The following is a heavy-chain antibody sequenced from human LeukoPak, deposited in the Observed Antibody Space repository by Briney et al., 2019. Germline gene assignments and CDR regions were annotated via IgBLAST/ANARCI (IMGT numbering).Heavy chain of an antibody. CDR2: IKYDGSHK. CDR3: ASSHDSSGND. J-gene: IGHJ4*02. Sequence: GGSLRLSCVASGFSFSSYWMAWVRQAPGKGPEWVANIKYDGSHKYYVDSVKGRFTISRDNAKNSVYLQMNSLRVDDTAVYFCASSHDSSGNDWGQGTMVTVSS. V-gene: IGHV3-7*01. D-gene: IGHD3-22*01. CDR1: GFSFSSYW.